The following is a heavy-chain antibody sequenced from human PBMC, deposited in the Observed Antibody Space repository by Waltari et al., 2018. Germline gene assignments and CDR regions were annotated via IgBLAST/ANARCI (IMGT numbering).Heavy chain of an antibody. Sequence: QVQLQESGPGLVKPSETLSLTCTVPGGSISSYYWSWIRQPPGKGLEWIGYIYYSGSTNYNPSLKSRVTISVDTSKNQFSLKLSSVTAADTAVYYCAREDYYDSSRWFDPWGQGTLVTVSS. CDR2: IYYSGST. J-gene: IGHJ5*02. D-gene: IGHD3-22*01. CDR1: GGSISSYY. V-gene: IGHV4-59*01. CDR3: AREDYYDSSRWFDP.